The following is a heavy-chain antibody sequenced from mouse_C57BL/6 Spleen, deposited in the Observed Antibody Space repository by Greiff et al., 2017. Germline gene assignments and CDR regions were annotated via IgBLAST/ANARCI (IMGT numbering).Heavy chain of an antibody. CDR2: IYPGSGGT. D-gene: IGHD1-1*01. J-gene: IGHJ2*01. V-gene: IGHV1-55*01. Sequence: QVQLQQSGAELVKPGASVKMSCKASGYTFTSYWITWVKQRPGQGLEWIGDIYPGSGGTNYNEKFKSKATLTVDTSSSTAYLQLSSLTSEDSAVYYCSRSGRKITAVGSYFDYWGQGTTLTVSS. CDR3: SRSGRKITAVGSYFDY. CDR1: GYTFTSYW.